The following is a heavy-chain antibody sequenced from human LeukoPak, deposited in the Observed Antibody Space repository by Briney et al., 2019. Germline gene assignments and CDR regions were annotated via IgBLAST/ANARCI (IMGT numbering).Heavy chain of an antibody. J-gene: IGHJ4*02. Sequence: GGSLRLSCAASGFTFSDYYMSWVRQAPGKGLEWVAVIWYDGTNKYYPDSVKGRFTISRDNSKNTLYLQMNSLRAEDTAVYYCARDRKAVAADYWGQGTLVTVSS. V-gene: IGHV3-33*08. D-gene: IGHD6-19*01. CDR2: IWYDGTNK. CDR1: GFTFSDYY. CDR3: ARDRKAVAADY.